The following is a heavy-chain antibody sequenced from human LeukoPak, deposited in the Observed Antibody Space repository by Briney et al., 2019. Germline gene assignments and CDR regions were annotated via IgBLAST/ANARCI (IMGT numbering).Heavy chain of an antibody. CDR2: FNPNSVGT. Sequence: ASVKVSCETFGYTFTYYYLHWVRQAPGQGLEWMGWFNPNSVGTNSAQKFQGRVTMTSDTSITTAYMELTSLRSDDTAVYYCAREAPGSGNFDFWGQGTLVTVSS. CDR1: GYTFTYYY. D-gene: IGHD3-10*01. CDR3: AREAPGSGNFDF. V-gene: IGHV1-2*02. J-gene: IGHJ4*02.